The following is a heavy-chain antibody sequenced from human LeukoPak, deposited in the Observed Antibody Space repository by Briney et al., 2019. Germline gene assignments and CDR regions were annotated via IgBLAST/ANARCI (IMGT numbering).Heavy chain of an antibody. J-gene: IGHJ4*02. Sequence: GESPKISCKGSGYSFTSYWISWVRQMPGKGLEWMGRIDPSDSYSNYSPSFQGHVTISADKSISTAYLQWSSLKASDTAMYYCARHLGAQWLVLFDYWGQGTLVTVSS. D-gene: IGHD6-19*01. CDR1: GYSFTSYW. CDR2: IDPSDSYS. V-gene: IGHV5-10-1*01. CDR3: ARHLGAQWLVLFDY.